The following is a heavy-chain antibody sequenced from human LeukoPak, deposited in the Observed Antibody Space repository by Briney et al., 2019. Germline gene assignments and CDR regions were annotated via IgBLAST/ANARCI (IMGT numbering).Heavy chain of an antibody. V-gene: IGHV4-39*01. CDR2: IFYSGST. CDR1: GGSISTSSYY. J-gene: IGHJ3*02. D-gene: IGHD3-10*01. CDR3: ARHFPQKGGGITMVRGVRQPRGAFDI. Sequence: PSETLSLTCTVSGGSISTSSYYWGWVRQPPGKGLEWIGNIFYSGSTNYNPSLKSRVTISVDTSKNQFSLRLSSVTAADTAVYYCARHFPQKGGGITMVRGVRQPRGAFDIWGQGTMVTVSS.